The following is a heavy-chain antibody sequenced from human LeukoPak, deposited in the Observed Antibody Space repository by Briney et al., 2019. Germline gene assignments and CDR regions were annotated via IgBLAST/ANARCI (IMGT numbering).Heavy chain of an antibody. CDR3: AGGKEGLYYYGMDV. CDR1: GGSISSYY. Sequence: SETLSLTCTVSGGSISSYYWSWIRQPPGKGLEWIGYIYYSGSTNYNPSLKSRVTISVDTSKNQFSLKLSSVTAADTAVYYCAGGKEGLYYYGMDVWGQGTTVTVSS. CDR2: IYYSGST. D-gene: IGHD3/OR15-3a*01. J-gene: IGHJ6*02. V-gene: IGHV4-59*01.